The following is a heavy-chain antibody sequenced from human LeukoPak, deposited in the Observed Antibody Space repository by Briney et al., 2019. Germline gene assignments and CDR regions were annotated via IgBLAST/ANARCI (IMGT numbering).Heavy chain of an antibody. CDR2: ISQSGST. D-gene: IGHD1-26*01. CDR3: ARSYSGSYYYYYDMDV. CDR1: AYSLSRGCY. V-gene: IGHV4-38-2*02. Sequence: SQSLSLTRTVSAYSLSRGCYGGCIRQPPGKGLGWIWRISQSGSTTHNPSLKGRVTLSVAPSTHQFSRKPASVTTADPSVYYRARSYSGSYYYYYDMDVWGKGTTVTVSS. J-gene: IGHJ6*03.